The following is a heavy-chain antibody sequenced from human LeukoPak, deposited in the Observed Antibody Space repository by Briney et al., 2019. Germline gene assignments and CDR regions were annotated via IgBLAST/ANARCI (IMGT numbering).Heavy chain of an antibody. CDR2: IYFSGST. D-gene: IGHD3-22*01. CDR3: ARGPGYDSSAYYSLPSDY. V-gene: IGHV4-59*01. J-gene: IGHJ4*02. CDR1: GGSISNYP. Sequence: SETLSLTCTVSGGSISNYPWNWIRQPPGKGLEWIGYIYFSGSTNYNPSLKSRVTISVDTSKNQFSLKLSSVTAADTAVYYCARGPGYDSSAYYSLPSDYWGQGTLVTVSS.